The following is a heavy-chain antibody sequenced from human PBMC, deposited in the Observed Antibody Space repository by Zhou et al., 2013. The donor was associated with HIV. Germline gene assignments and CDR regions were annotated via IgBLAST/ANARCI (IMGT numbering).Heavy chain of an antibody. CDR2: INSYNGNR. CDR3: TRDLGRSWSRFFQH. V-gene: IGHV1-18*01. D-gene: IGHD6-13*01. J-gene: IGHJ1*01. Sequence: QVQLVQSGAEVKKPGASVKVSCETSGYTFTNYGINWVRQAPGQGLEWMGWINSYNGNRHYAQKLQSRFTMTTDTSTSTAYMELRSLTSDDTAVYYCTRDLGRSWSRFFQHWGQGTLIIVSS. CDR1: GYTFTNYG.